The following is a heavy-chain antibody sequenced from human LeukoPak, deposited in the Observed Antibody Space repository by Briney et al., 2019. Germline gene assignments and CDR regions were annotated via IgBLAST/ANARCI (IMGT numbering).Heavy chain of an antibody. J-gene: IGHJ5*02. D-gene: IGHD3-16*02. Sequence: SETLSLTCAVYGGSFSGYYWSWIRQPPGKGLEWIGEINHSGSTNYNPSLKSRVTISVDTSKNQFSLKLSSVTAADTAVYYCARHYLDYDYVWGSYRRERRNWFDPWGQGTLVTVSS. V-gene: IGHV4-34*01. CDR1: GGSFSGYY. CDR2: INHSGST. CDR3: ARHYLDYDYVWGSYRRERRNWFDP.